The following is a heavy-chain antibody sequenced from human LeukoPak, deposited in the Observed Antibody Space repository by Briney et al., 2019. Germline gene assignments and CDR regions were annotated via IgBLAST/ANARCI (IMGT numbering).Heavy chain of an antibody. Sequence: PSVKVSCKASGYTFTRYAMHWVRQAPGQRLEWMGWINAGNGNTKYSQKFQGRVTITRDTSASTAYMELSSLRSEDTAVYYCARSSSSWFPPDYWGQGTLVTVSS. CDR1: GYTFTRYA. J-gene: IGHJ4*02. CDR3: ARSSSSWFPPDY. V-gene: IGHV1-3*01. CDR2: INAGNGNT. D-gene: IGHD6-13*01.